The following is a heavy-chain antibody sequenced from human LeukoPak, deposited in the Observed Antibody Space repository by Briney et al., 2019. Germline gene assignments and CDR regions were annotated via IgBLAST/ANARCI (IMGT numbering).Heavy chain of an antibody. J-gene: IGHJ4*02. V-gene: IGHV3-23*01. CDR3: AKKGRYYDSSGYYSLGY. CDR1: GFTFSSYA. Sequence: GSLRLSCAASGFTFSSYAMSWVRPAPGKGLEWVSAISGSGGSTYYADSVKGRFTISRDNSENTLYLQMNSLRAEDTAVYYCAKKGRYYDSSGYYSLGYWGQGTLVTVSS. D-gene: IGHD3-22*01. CDR2: ISGSGGST.